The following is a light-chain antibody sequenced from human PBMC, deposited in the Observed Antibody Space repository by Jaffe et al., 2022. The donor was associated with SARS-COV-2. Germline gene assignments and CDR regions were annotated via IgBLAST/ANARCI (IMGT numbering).Light chain of an antibody. Sequence: QSVLTQSPSASGTPGQRVTISCSGSNSNIGSTTVSWYQQLPGTAPKLLIYNSNQRPSGVPDRFSGSKFGTSASLAVSELQSEDEADYYCAAWDDSLTGWVFGGGTKLTVL. J-gene: IGLJ3*02. CDR1: NSNIGSTT. CDR2: NSN. V-gene: IGLV1-44*01. CDR3: AAWDDSLTGWV.